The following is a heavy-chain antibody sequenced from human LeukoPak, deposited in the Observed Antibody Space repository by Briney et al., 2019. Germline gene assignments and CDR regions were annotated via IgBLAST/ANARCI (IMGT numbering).Heavy chain of an antibody. D-gene: IGHD6-13*01. Sequence: GGSLRLSCAASGFTFSIYAMSWVRQAPGKGLEWVPAISGSGGSTYYADSVKGRFTISRDNSKNTLYLQMNSLRAEDTAVYYCAKDRKPIAAAGLFDYWGQGTLVTVSS. CDR1: GFTFSIYA. J-gene: IGHJ4*02. CDR2: ISGSGGST. CDR3: AKDRKPIAAAGLFDY. V-gene: IGHV3-23*01.